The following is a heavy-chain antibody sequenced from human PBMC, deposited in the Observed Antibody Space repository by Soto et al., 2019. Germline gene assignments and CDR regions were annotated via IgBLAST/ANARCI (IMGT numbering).Heavy chain of an antibody. D-gene: IGHD7-27*01. Sequence: PGGSLRLYCAASGFTFSNYHMHWVRQAPGKGLEWVAVIWNDESNKYYSDSVKGRFTISRDNAKNTLWLQMNSLRFEDTAMYYCARIGTWALNFDYWGQGT. CDR3: ARIGTWALNFDY. V-gene: IGHV3-33*01. CDR2: IWNDESNK. CDR1: GFTFSNYH. J-gene: IGHJ4*02.